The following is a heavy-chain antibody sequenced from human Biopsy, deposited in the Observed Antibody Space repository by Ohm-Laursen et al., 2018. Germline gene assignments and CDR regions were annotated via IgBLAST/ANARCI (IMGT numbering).Heavy chain of an antibody. Sequence: SLRLSCSASGFTFSSYGMHWVRQAPGKGLEWVSLISNDGDIKYSADSMEGRFTISRDNSRNTLFLQMNSLKAEDTAVYYCARHPTGFWFDPWGQGTLVTVSS. CDR3: ARHPTGFWFDP. J-gene: IGHJ5*02. V-gene: IGHV3-30*03. CDR2: ISNDGDIK. CDR1: GFTFSSYG.